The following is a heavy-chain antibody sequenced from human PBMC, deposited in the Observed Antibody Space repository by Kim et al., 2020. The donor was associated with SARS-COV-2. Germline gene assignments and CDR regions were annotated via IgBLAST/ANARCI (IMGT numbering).Heavy chain of an antibody. CDR3: ARGGDIVVVPAAPRE. D-gene: IGHD2-2*01. V-gene: IGHV3-21*01. CDR1: GFTFSSYS. Sequence: GGSLRLSCAASGFTFSSYSMNWVRQAPGKGLEWVSSISSSSSYIYYADSVKGRFTISRDNAKNSLYLQMNSLRAEDTAVYYCARGGDIVVVPAAPREWGQGTLVTVSS. CDR2: ISSSSSYI. J-gene: IGHJ4*02.